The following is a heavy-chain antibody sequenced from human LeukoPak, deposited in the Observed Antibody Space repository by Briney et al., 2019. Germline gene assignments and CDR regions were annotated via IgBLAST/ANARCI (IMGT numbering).Heavy chain of an antibody. J-gene: IGHJ4*02. D-gene: IGHD3-22*01. CDR2: INDSGST. CDR3: ARVIDYDSSGYYLGY. V-gene: IGHV4-34*01. Sequence: SETLSLTCAVYGGSFSGYYWSWIRQPPRKGLEWIGEINDSGSTSCNPSLKSRVSISVDTSKNQFSLKLTSVTAADTAVYYCARVIDYDSSGYYLGYWGQGTRVTVSS. CDR1: GGSFSGYY.